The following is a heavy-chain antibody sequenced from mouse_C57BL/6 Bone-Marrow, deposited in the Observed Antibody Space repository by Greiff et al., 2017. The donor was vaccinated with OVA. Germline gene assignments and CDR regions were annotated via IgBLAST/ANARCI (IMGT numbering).Heavy chain of an antibody. D-gene: IGHD1-1*01. V-gene: IGHV1-36*01. Sequence: EVKLMESGPVLVKPGPSVKISCKASGFTFTDYYMHWVKQSNGKSLEWIGLVYPYNGGTSYNQKFKGKATLTVDTSSSTAYMELNSLTSEDSSVYYCASSYYGSIYGLWFAYWGQGTLVTVSA. CDR1: GFTFTDYY. J-gene: IGHJ3*01. CDR3: ASSYYGSIYGLWFAY. CDR2: VYPYNGGT.